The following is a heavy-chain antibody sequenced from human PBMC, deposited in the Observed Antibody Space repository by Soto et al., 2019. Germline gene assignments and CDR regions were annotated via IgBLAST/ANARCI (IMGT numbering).Heavy chain of an antibody. V-gene: IGHV1-69*01. Sequence: QEHLVQSGAEVKKPGYSVKDSCKAYGGLFSSYPISWVRQVPGQGLEWMGGIIPVFQTAYYTQRLQGSVLITEDESTNTAYIELCSLRSEDTAIYYCEWGGSRYTCFNDFWGQGTLVTVSS. J-gene: IGHJ4*02. CDR2: IIPVFQTA. D-gene: IGHD3-16*02. CDR1: GGLFSSYP. CDR3: EWGGSRYTCFNDF.